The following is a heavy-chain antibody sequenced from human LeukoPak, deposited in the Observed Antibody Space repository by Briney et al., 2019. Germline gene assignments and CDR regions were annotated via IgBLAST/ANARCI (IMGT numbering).Heavy chain of an antibody. Sequence: PGGSLRLSCAASGFTFSTFWMSWVRQAPGKGLEWVANIKQDGTEKYYVDSVKARFTISRDNAQNSLYLQMNSLRAEDTAVYYCARDFRSYIGSGICAFDIWGQGTMVTVSS. J-gene: IGHJ3*02. CDR2: IKQDGTEK. V-gene: IGHV3-7*01. CDR3: ARDFRSYIGSGICAFDI. CDR1: GFTFSTFW. D-gene: IGHD3-10*01.